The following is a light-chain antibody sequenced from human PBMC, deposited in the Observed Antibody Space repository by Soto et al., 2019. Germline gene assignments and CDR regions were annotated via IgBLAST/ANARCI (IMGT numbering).Light chain of an antibody. J-gene: IGLJ1*01. V-gene: IGLV2-14*01. CDR1: SSDVGGYKY. CDR2: EVS. Sequence: QSALTQPASVSGSPRQSITISCTGTSSDVGGYKYVSWYQQHPGKAPKVMIYEVSSRPSGVSNRFSGSKSGNTASLTISGLQAEDESDYFCSSYTSSNTLVFGTGTKLTVL. CDR3: SSYTSSNTLV.